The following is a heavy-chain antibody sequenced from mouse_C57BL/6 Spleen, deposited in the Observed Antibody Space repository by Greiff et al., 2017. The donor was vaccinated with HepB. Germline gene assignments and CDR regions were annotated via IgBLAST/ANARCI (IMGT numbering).Heavy chain of an antibody. CDR1: GFTFTDYY. CDR2: IRNKANGYTT. Sequence: EVQGVESGGGLVQPGGSLSLSCAASGFTFTDYYMSWVRQPPGKALEWSGFIRNKANGYTTEYSASVKGRFTISRDNSQSILYLQMNALRAEVSATYYCARLDYYYCSSYEEYYYAMDDWGQGTSVTVSS. V-gene: IGHV7-3*01. J-gene: IGHJ4*01. CDR3: ARLDYYYCSSYEEYYYAMDD. D-gene: IGHD1-1*01.